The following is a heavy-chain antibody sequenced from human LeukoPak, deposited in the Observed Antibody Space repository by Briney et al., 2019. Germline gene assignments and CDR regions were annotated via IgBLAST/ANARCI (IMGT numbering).Heavy chain of an antibody. D-gene: IGHD6-6*01. CDR1: GGSISSSSYY. CDR3: ARRGRVEYSSSSYAFDI. Sequence: SETLSLTCTVSGGSISSSSYYWGWIRPPPGKGLEWIGNIYYSGSTYYNPSLKSRVTISVDTSKNQFSLKLSSVTAADTAVYYCARRGRVEYSSSSYAFDIWGQGTMVTVSS. V-gene: IGHV4-39*01. CDR2: IYYSGST. J-gene: IGHJ3*02.